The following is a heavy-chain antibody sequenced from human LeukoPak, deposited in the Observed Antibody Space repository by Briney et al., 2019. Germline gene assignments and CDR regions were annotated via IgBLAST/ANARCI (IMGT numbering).Heavy chain of an antibody. D-gene: IGHD3-10*01. CDR1: GFSFSTYW. CDR3: ARAGYRFGDLSY. Sequence: GGSLRLSCETSGFSFSTYWMSWVRQPPGKGLEWVANIRQDGSEKYYVDSVKGRFTISRDNAKNTLYLQMNSLRAEDTAVYYCARAGYRFGDLSYWGQGTLVTVSS. CDR2: IRQDGSEK. V-gene: IGHV3-7*01. J-gene: IGHJ4*02.